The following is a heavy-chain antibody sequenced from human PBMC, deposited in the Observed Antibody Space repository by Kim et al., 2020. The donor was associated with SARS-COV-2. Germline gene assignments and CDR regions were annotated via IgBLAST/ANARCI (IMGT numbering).Heavy chain of an antibody. CDR2: INHSGST. Sequence: SETLSLTCAVYGGSFSGYYWSWIRQPPGKGLEWIGEINHSGSTNYNPSPKSRVTISVDTSKNQFSLKLSSVTAADTAVYYCARGGPITMVRGVNTGYYYYGMDVWGQGTTVTVSS. J-gene: IGHJ6*02. V-gene: IGHV4-34*01. CDR3: ARGGPITMVRGVNTGYYYYGMDV. D-gene: IGHD3-10*01. CDR1: GGSFSGYY.